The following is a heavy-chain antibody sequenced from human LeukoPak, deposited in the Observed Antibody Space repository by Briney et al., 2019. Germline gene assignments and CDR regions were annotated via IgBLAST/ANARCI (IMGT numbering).Heavy chain of an antibody. J-gene: IGHJ5*02. CDR3: AKDVSWNWFDP. V-gene: IGHV3-30*18. CDR1: GFTFSTYA. CDR2: ISYDGSNK. Sequence: AGGSLRLSCAASGFTFSTYAMHWVRQAPGKGLEWVAVISYDGSNKYYADPVKGRFTISRDNSKNTLYLQMNTLRAEDTAVYYCAKDVSWNWFDPWGQGTLVTVSS.